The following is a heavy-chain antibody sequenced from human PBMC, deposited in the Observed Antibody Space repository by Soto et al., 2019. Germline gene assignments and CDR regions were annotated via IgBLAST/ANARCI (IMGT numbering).Heavy chain of an antibody. CDR1: GGSISSGGYF. D-gene: IGHD2-15*01. CDR2: IYHSGST. Sequence: SETLSLTCAVSGGSISSGGYFWSWIRQPPGKGLEWIGYIYHSGSTYYNPSLKSRVTISVDTSKNQFSLKLTSVSAADTAVYFCARRECSGRTCSLDHWGQGTLVTVSS. J-gene: IGHJ1*01. CDR3: ARRECSGRTCSLDH. V-gene: IGHV4-30-2*03.